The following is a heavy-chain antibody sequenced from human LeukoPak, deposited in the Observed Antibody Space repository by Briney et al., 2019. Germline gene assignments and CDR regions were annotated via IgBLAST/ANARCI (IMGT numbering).Heavy chain of an antibody. CDR1: GGSISSGSYY. CDR3: ARSYYDFWSGYYYYYYMDV. V-gene: IGHV4-61*02. Sequence: SQTLSLTCTVSGGSISSGSYYWSWIRQPAGKGLEWIGCIYTSGSTNYNPSLKSRVTISVDTSKNQFSLKLSSVTAADTAVYYCARSYYDFWSGYYYYYYMDVWGKGTTVTVSS. J-gene: IGHJ6*03. D-gene: IGHD3-3*01. CDR2: IYTSGST.